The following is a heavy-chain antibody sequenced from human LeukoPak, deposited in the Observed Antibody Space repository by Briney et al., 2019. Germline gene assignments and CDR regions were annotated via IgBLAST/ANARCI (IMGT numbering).Heavy chain of an antibody. CDR1: GGSISSYY. V-gene: IGHV4-4*09. CDR3: ATSDGGVGATLFDY. J-gene: IGHJ4*02. Sequence: PPETLSLTCTVSGGSISSYYWSWIRQPPGKGLEWIGYIYTSGSTNYNPSLKSRVTISVDTSKNQFSLKLSSVTAADTAVYYCATSDGGVGATLFDYWGQGTLVTVSS. D-gene: IGHD1-26*01. CDR2: IYTSGST.